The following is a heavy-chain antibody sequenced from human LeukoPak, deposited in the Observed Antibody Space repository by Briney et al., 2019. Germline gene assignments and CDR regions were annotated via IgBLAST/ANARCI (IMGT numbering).Heavy chain of an antibody. J-gene: IGHJ3*02. D-gene: IGHD3-22*01. CDR1: GGSFSGYY. Sequence: SETLSLTCAVYGGSFSGYYWSWIRQPPGKGLEWIGEINHSGSTNYNPSLKSRVTISVDTSKNQFSLKLSSVTAADTAVYYCARPTDSSGYYDAFDIWGQGTMVTVSS. V-gene: IGHV4-34*01. CDR3: ARPTDSSGYYDAFDI. CDR2: INHSGST.